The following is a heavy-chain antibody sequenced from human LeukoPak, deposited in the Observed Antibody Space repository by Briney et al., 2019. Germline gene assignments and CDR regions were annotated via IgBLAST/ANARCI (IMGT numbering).Heavy chain of an antibody. Sequence: ASVTVSYKASGYTFTNYGISWVGQAPGQGLEGVGWISAYNGNTNYAQKLQGRVTMTTDTSTSTAYMELRSLRSGDTAVYYCARLSTTYYYDSSGYSESNWFDPWGQGTLVTVSS. V-gene: IGHV1-18*01. D-gene: IGHD3-22*01. J-gene: IGHJ5*02. CDR2: ISAYNGNT. CDR1: GYTFTNYG. CDR3: ARLSTTYYYDSSGYSESNWFDP.